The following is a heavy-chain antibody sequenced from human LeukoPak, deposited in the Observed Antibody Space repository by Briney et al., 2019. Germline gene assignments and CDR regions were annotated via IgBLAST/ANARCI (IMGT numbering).Heavy chain of an antibody. J-gene: IGHJ4*02. D-gene: IGHD1-1*01. CDR2: IKEDGSEN. CDR1: GFTFSRYW. CDR3: ARQRYSDY. Sequence: GGSLRLSCAASGFTFSRYWMTWVRQAPGKGLEWVANIKEDGSENSYVESVKGRFTISRDNAKNSLYLQLNSLRAEDTSVYFCARQRYSDYWGQGTLVTVSS. V-gene: IGHV3-7*01.